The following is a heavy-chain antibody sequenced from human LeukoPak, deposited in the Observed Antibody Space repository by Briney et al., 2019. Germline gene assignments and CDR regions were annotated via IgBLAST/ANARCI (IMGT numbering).Heavy chain of an antibody. Sequence: ASVKVSCKAFGYTFTDYNMHWVRQAPGQGLEWMGWINPNSGDTNYAQKFQGRVTMTRDTTISTAYMELSRLRSDDTAVFYCATLMAHLDYWGQGTLVTVSS. J-gene: IGHJ4*02. CDR1: GYTFTDYN. CDR2: INPNSGDT. CDR3: ATLMAHLDY. D-gene: IGHD2-8*01. V-gene: IGHV1-2*02.